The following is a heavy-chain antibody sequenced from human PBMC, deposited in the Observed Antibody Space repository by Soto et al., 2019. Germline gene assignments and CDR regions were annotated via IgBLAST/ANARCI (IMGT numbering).Heavy chain of an antibody. CDR1: GFTFSSYA. J-gene: IGHJ4*02. Sequence: PGGSLRLSCAASGFTFSSYAMSWVRQAPGKGLELVSAISGSGGSTYYADSVKGRFTISRDNSKNTLYLQMNSLRAEDTAVYYCAKDKGPAQITMIVDYWGQGTLVTVSS. V-gene: IGHV3-23*01. CDR3: AKDKGPAQITMIVDY. CDR2: ISGSGGST. D-gene: IGHD3-22*01.